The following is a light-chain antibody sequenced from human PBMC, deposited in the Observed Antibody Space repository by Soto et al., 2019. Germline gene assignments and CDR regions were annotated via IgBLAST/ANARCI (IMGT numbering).Light chain of an antibody. CDR1: QSVSSSY. CDR3: QQYASSPWT. J-gene: IGKJ1*01. V-gene: IGKV3-20*01. Sequence: EIVLTQSPGTLSLSPGERATLSCRASQSVSSSYLAWYQQKPGQAPRLLLYGASSRATGIPDRFSGSGSGPDFTLTISRLEPEDFAVSYCQQYASSPWTFGQGTKVEIK. CDR2: GAS.